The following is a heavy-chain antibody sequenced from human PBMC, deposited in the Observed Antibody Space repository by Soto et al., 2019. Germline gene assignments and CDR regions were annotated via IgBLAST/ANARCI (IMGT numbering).Heavy chain of an antibody. J-gene: IGHJ5*02. CDR3: AGDMYSIVYFVKYFEP. D-gene: IGHD6-13*01. CDR2: ISEDGMNK. CDR1: GFSFSSYA. V-gene: IGHV3-30*04. Sequence: QVRLLESGGGVVQPGRSLRLSCTASGFSFSSYAMYWFRQPPGKGLEWVAGISEDGMNKNYADSVKGRVIFSRDNANESLDQKLNGLRGEDMAMYYSAGDMYSIVYFVKYFEPWGQGTLVTVSS.